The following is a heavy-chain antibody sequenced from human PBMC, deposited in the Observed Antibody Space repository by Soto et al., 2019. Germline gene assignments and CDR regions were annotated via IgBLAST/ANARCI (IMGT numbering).Heavy chain of an antibody. V-gene: IGHV3-30-3*01. CDR2: ISYDGSNK. CDR1: GFTFSSYA. D-gene: IGHD1-26*01. CDR3: ARDRQWELLGIDY. J-gene: IGHJ4*02. Sequence: QVQLVESGGGVVEPGRSLRLSCAASGFTFSSYAMHWVRQAPGKGLEWVAVISYDGSNKYYADSVKGRFTISRDNSKNTLYLHMNSLRAEDTAVYYCARDRQWELLGIDYWGQGTLVTVSS.